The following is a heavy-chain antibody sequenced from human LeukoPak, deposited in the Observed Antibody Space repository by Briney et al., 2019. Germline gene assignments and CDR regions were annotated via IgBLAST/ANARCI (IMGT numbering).Heavy chain of an antibody. CDR3: ARGTVTLYYYYGMDV. J-gene: IGHJ6*02. D-gene: IGHD4-11*01. Sequence: SETLSLTCTVSGGSISSYYWSWIRQLPGKGLEWIGYIYYSGSTNYNPSLKSRVTISVDTSKNQFSLKLSSVTAADTAVYYCARGTVTLYYYYGMDVWGQGTTVTVSS. V-gene: IGHV4-59*01. CDR2: IYYSGST. CDR1: GGSISSYY.